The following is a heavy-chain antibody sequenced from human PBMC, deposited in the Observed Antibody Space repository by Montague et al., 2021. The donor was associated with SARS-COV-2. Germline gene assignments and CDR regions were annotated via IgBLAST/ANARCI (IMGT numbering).Heavy chain of an antibody. CDR2: INQDGTS. CDR1: RGSFSNYY. Sequence: SETLSLTCAASRGSFSNYYWTWVRQAPGKGLLWIGEINQDGTSNYNPSLKSRVTLSIDTSKNQISLKVTSVTAGDTAVYYCARGRPVRMTMRHFERTSSGALDMWGQGTPVIVSS. CDR3: ARGRPVRMTMRHFERTSSGALDM. D-gene: IGHD3-9*01. J-gene: IGHJ3*02. V-gene: IGHV4-34*01.